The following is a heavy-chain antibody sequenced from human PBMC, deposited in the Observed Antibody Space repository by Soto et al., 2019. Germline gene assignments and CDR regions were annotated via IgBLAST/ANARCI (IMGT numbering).Heavy chain of an antibody. CDR2: IYYSGST. CDR1: GGSISSYY. J-gene: IGHJ3*02. V-gene: IGHV4-59*01. CDR3: ARDSAVTNAFDI. Sequence: PSETLSLTCTVSGGSISSYYWSWIRQPPGKGLEWIGYIYYSGSTNYNPSLKSRVTISVDTSKNQFSLKLSSVTAADTAVYYCARDSAVTNAFDIWGQGTMVTVSS. D-gene: IGHD4-17*01.